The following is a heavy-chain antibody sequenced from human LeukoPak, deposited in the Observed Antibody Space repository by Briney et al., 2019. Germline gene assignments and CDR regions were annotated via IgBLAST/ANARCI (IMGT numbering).Heavy chain of an antibody. CDR1: GYTFTSYD. J-gene: IGHJ4*02. Sequence: ASVKVPCKASGYTFTSYDINWVRQATGQGLEWMGWMNPNSGNTGYAQKFQGRVTITRNTSISTAYMELSSLRSEDTAVYYCARGLGDFWSGYWGGDYWGQGTLVTVSS. D-gene: IGHD3-3*01. V-gene: IGHV1-8*03. CDR3: ARGLGDFWSGYWGGDY. CDR2: MNPNSGNT.